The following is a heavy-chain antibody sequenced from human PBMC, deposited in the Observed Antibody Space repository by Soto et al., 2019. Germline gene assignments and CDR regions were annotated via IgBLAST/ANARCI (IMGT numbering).Heavy chain of an antibody. CDR3: ARARSSRLRYFDWLFPTYYFDY. V-gene: IGHV1-46*03. CDR2: INPSGCST. CDR1: GYTFTSYY. Sequence: ASVKVSCKASGYTFTSYYMHWVRQAPGQGLEWMGIINPSGCSTSYAQKFQGRVTMTRDTSTSTVYMELSSLRSEDTAVYYCARARSSRLRYFDWLFPTYYFDYWGQGTLVTVSS. D-gene: IGHD3-9*01. J-gene: IGHJ4*02.